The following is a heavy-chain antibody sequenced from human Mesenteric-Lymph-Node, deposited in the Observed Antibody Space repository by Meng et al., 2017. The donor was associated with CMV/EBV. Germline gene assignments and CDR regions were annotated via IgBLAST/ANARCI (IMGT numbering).Heavy chain of an antibody. Sequence: LTESDPGLVKPSETLSLTCTVSGGSFISYPWSWIRQPPGKGLEWFGYMSYSGSTNYNPSLKSRITMSLDTSKNQFSLELSSVTAADTAVYYCGRDNWGSIDYWGQGTLVTVSS. V-gene: IGHV4-59*13. CDR1: GGSFISYP. J-gene: IGHJ4*02. CDR3: GRDNWGSIDY. D-gene: IGHD7-27*01. CDR2: MSYSGST.